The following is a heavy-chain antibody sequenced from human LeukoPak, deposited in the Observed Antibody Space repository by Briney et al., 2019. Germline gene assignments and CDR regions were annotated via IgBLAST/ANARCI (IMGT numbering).Heavy chain of an antibody. J-gene: IGHJ6*02. CDR2: ISYDGSNK. Sequence: QPGRSLRLSCAASGFTFSSYGMHWVRQAPGKGLEWVAVISYDGSNKYYADSVKGRFTISRDNSKNTLYLQMNSLRAEDTAVYYCAKEGYSSGWYGSNYGMDVWGQGTTVTVSS. CDR1: GFTFSSYG. CDR3: AKEGYSSGWYGSNYGMDV. D-gene: IGHD6-19*01. V-gene: IGHV3-30*18.